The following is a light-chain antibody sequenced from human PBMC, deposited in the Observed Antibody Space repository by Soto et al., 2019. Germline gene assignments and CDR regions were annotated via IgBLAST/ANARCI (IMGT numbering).Light chain of an antibody. J-gene: IGLJ2*01. CDR1: SSDIADYNS. Sequence: QSVLTQPASESGSPGQSITISCTATSSDIADYNSVSWYQEHPGKVPKLMIFDVSNRPSGVSSRFSGSKSGNTASLTISGLQAEDEADYYCSSYTSTSTLVVFGGGTKVTVL. CDR3: SSYTSTSTLVV. CDR2: DVS. V-gene: IGLV2-14*03.